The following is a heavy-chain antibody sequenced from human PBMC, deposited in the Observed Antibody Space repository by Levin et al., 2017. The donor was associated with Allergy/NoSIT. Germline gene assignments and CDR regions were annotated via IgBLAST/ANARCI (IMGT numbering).Heavy chain of an antibody. J-gene: IGHJ4*02. CDR1: GFTFSSYW. D-gene: IGHD1-14*01. CDR2: INSDGSST. Sequence: GESLKISCAASGFTFSSYWMHWVRQAPGKGLVWVSRINSDGSSTSYADSVKGRFTISRDNAKNTLYLQMNSLRAEDTAVYYCARVSGRLLKIFDYWGQGTLVTVSS. CDR3: ARVSGRLLKIFDY. V-gene: IGHV3-74*01.